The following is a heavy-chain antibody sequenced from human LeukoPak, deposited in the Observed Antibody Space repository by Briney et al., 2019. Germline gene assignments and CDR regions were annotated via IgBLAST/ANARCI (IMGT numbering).Heavy chain of an antibody. V-gene: IGHV1-18*01. J-gene: IGHJ4*02. Sequence: ASVKVSCKASGYTFTSYGISWVRQAPGQGLEWMGWIGAYNGNTNYAQKLQGRVTMTTDTSTSTAYMELRSLRSDDTAVYYCATVHRSGWYLDYWGQGTLVTVSS. D-gene: IGHD6-19*01. CDR1: GYTFTSYG. CDR2: IGAYNGNT. CDR3: ATVHRSGWYLDY.